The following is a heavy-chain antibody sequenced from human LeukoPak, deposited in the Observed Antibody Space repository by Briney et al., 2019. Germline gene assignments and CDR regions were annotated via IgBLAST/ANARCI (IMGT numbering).Heavy chain of an antibody. CDR1: GGSFSGYY. J-gene: IGHJ5*02. D-gene: IGHD6-6*01. V-gene: IGHV4-34*01. CDR2: INHSGST. CDR3: ARHRVAARSGWFDP. Sequence: SETLSLTCAVYGGSFSGYYWSWIRQPPGKGLEWIGEINHSGSTNYNPSLKSRVTISVDTSKNQFSLKLSSVTAADTAVYYCARHRVAARSGWFDPWGQGTLVTVSS.